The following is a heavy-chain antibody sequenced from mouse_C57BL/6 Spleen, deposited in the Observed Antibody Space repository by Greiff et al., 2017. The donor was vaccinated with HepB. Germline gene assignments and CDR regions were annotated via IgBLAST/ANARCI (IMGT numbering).Heavy chain of an antibody. CDR1: GYTFTSYW. J-gene: IGHJ2*01. CDR3: ARAEIYYGFFDY. CDR2: INPSSGYT. D-gene: IGHD2-2*01. Sequence: VQLQQSGAEPAKPGASVKLSCKASGYTFTSYWMHWVKQRPGQGLEWIGYINPSSGYTKYNQKFKDKATLTADKSSSTAYMKRSSLTYEDSAVYYCARAEIYYGFFDYWGQGTTLTVSS. V-gene: IGHV1-7*01.